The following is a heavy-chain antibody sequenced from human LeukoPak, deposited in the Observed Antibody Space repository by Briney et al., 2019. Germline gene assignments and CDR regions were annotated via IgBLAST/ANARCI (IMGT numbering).Heavy chain of an antibody. V-gene: IGHV3-30*04. J-gene: IGHJ6*02. Sequence: GGSLRLSCAASGFTFSSYAMHWVRQAPGKGLEWVAVISYDGSNKYYADSVKGRFTISRDNSKNTLYLQMNSLKTEDTAVYYCTTLLTVVVPAPVWGQGTTVTVSS. CDR1: GFTFSSYA. CDR2: ISYDGSNK. D-gene: IGHD2-2*01. CDR3: TTLLTVVVPAPV.